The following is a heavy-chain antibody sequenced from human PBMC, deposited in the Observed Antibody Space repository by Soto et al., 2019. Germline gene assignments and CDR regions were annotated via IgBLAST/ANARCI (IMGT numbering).Heavy chain of an antibody. CDR3: AREREYYYDSSGNYYYHYGMDG. Sequence: QVQLVESGAEVKKPGASVKVSCKASGYTFTNYGISWVRQAPGQGREWMGWISGYNGNTKYAQKFQGRVTMTTDTPTNTAYMDLRSLTSDDTAVYYCAREREYYYDSSGNYYYHYGMDGWGQGTTVTVS. V-gene: IGHV1-18*04. J-gene: IGHJ6*02. D-gene: IGHD3-22*01. CDR2: ISGYNGNT. CDR1: GYTFTNYG.